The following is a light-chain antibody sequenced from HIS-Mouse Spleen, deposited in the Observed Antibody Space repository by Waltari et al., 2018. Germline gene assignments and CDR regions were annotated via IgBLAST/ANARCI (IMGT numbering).Light chain of an antibody. CDR1: SSNIGSNY. CDR2: RNN. Sequence: QSVLTQPPSASGTPGQRVTISCSGSSSNIGSNYVYWYQQLPGTAPKLPIYRNNRRPSGVPDRFSGSQSGTSASLAISGLRSEDEADYYCAAWDDSLSGRVFGGGTKLTVL. CDR3: AAWDDSLSGRV. V-gene: IGLV1-47*01. J-gene: IGLJ3*02.